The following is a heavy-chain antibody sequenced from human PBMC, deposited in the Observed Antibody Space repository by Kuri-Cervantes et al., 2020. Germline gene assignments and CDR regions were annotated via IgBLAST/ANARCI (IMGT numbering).Heavy chain of an antibody. CDR3: ARTVADFFRRGSPFDY. D-gene: IGHD6-19*01. J-gene: IGHJ4*02. CDR1: GGSINNYY. CDR2: ISYSGST. Sequence: GSLRLSCTVSGGSINNYYWNWIRQSPGKGLEWIGYISYSGSTNYNPSLKSRVTMSVDTSKTLFSLMLSSVTAADTAVYYCARTVADFFRRGSPFDYWGQGTLVTVSS. V-gene: IGHV4-59*01.